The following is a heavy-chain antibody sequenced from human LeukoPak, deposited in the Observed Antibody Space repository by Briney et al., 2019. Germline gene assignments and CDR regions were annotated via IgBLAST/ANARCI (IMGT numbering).Heavy chain of an antibody. CDR1: GFTFSSYA. J-gene: IGHJ4*02. CDR2: ISYDGSNK. Sequence: GGSLRLSCAASGFTFSSYAMHWVRQAPGKGLEWVAVISYDGSNKYYADSVEGRFTISRDNSKNTLYLQMSSLRAEDTAVYYCARVTGYCSSTSCYADYWGQGTLVTVSS. V-gene: IGHV3-30*04. CDR3: ARVTGYCSSTSCYADY. D-gene: IGHD2-2*03.